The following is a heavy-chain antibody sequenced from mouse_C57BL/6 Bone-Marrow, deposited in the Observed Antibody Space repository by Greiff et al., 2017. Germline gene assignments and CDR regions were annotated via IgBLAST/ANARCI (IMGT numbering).Heavy chain of an antibody. D-gene: IGHD1-1*01. CDR3: ARDLPSSSTDWYFDV. J-gene: IGHJ1*03. V-gene: IGHV1-9*01. CDR2: ILPGSGST. CDR1: GYTFTGYW. Sequence: QVQLQQSGAELMKPGASVKLSCKATGYTFTGYWIEWVKQRPGHGLEWIGEILPGSGSTNYNEKFKGKATFTADTSSNTAYMQLRSLTTEDSAIYYCARDLPSSSTDWYFDVWGTGTTVTVSS.